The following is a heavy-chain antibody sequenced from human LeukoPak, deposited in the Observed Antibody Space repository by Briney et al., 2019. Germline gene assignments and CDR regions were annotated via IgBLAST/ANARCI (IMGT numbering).Heavy chain of an antibody. CDR1: GGSISSSSYY. J-gene: IGHJ4*02. D-gene: IGHD5-12*01. V-gene: IGHV4-39*01. Sequence: PSETLSLTCTVSGGSISSSSYYWGWIRQPPGTGLEWVGSIYYSGSTYYNPSLKSLVTISVDTSKNQFSLKLSSVTAADTAVYYCARHHSGQGDYWGQGTLVTVSS. CDR3: ARHHSGQGDY. CDR2: IYYSGST.